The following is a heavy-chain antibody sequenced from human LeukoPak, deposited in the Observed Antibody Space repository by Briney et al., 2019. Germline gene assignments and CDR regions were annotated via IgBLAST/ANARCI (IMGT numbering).Heavy chain of an antibody. CDR3: ASFGYDSSSYYYVFDY. CDR2: IYTSGST. CDR1: GGSISSYY. J-gene: IGHJ4*02. Sequence: SETLSLTCTVSGGSISSYYWSWIRQPAGKGLEWIGRIYTSGSTNYNPSLKSRVTMSVDTSKNQFSLKLSSVTAADTAVYYCASFGYDSSSYYYVFDYWGQGTLVTVSS. V-gene: IGHV4-4*07. D-gene: IGHD3-22*01.